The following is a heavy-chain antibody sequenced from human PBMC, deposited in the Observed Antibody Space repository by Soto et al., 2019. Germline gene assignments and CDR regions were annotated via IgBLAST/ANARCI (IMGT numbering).Heavy chain of an antibody. J-gene: IGHJ5*02. CDR2: IYYSGST. D-gene: IGHD2-2*01. V-gene: IGHV4-59*01. CDR3: ARVIVVVPAAFPFWFDP. Sequence: PSETLSLTCTVSGGSISSYYWSWIRQPPGKGLEWIGYIYYSGSTNYNPSLKSRVTISVDTSKNQFSLKLSSVTAADTAVYYCARVIVVVPAAFPFWFDPWGQGTLVTVS. CDR1: GGSISSYY.